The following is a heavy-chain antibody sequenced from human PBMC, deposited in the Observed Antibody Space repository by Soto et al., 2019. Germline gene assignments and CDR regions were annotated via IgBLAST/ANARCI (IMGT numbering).Heavy chain of an antibody. J-gene: IGHJ4*02. D-gene: IGHD3-9*01. Sequence: ASVKVSCKASGGSFSNYAISWVRQAPGQGLEWMGGITPIFGRANYAQKFQGRVTITADESTSTAYMELSSLRSEDTAIYYCARGWSYDILTGFSYWGQGTLVTVSS. CDR3: ARGWSYDILTGFSY. CDR1: GGSFSNYA. CDR2: ITPIFGRA. V-gene: IGHV1-69*13.